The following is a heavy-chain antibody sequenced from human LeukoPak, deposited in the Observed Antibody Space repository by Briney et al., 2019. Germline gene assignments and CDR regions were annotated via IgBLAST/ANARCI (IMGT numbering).Heavy chain of an antibody. CDR1: GGSISSYY. CDR2: IYYSGST. Sequence: PSETLSLTCTVSGGSISSYYWSWIRQPPGKGLEWIGYIYYSGSTNYNPSLKSRVTISVDTSKNQFSLKLSSVTAADTAVYYCARGRRNYWTSTSCYVLLFDYSGQGTLVTVSS. D-gene: IGHD2-2*01. V-gene: IGHV4-59*12. CDR3: ARGRRNYWTSTSCYVLLFDY. J-gene: IGHJ4*02.